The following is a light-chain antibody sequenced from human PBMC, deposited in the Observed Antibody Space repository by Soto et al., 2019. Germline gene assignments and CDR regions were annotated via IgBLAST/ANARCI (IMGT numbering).Light chain of an antibody. Sequence: SVLTQPPSVSGAPGQRVTISCTGSSSNIGAGYDVHWYQQLPGTAPKLLIYGNSNRPSGVPDRFSGSKSGTSASLAITGLQAEDEADYYCQSYDSSLFHVVFGGGTKLTVL. V-gene: IGLV1-40*01. CDR2: GNS. J-gene: IGLJ2*01. CDR3: QSYDSSLFHVV. CDR1: SSNIGAGYD.